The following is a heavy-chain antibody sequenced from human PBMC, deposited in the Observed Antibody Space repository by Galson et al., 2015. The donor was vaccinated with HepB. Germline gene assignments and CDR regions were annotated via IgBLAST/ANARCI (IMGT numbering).Heavy chain of an antibody. CDR3: ARDSQGYQLQIKDDYGMDV. J-gene: IGHJ6*02. CDR2: INPDSGAT. V-gene: IGHV1-2*02. CDR1: GSTFTGYY. D-gene: IGHD2-2*01. Sequence: SVKVSCKASGSTFTGYYIHWVRQAPGQGLQWMGWINPDSGATKFAQKFQGRVTMTRDTSTSTAYMEVSRLRSDDTAVYYCARDSQGYQLQIKDDYGMDVWGQGTTVTVSS.